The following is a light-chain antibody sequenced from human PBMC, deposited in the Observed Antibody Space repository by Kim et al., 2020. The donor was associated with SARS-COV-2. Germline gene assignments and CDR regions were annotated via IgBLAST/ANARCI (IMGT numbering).Light chain of an antibody. J-gene: IGLJ1*01. Sequence: VTITCSGGISSDGSSYIYGSRQLQRPATTVLICSNNLRTSGVPGRFSGSNSEACTSVAMTGLRSEDEADSYCAAWEDSMSGNYVFGTGTKVTVL. V-gene: IGLV1-47*02. CDR1: ISSDGSSY. CDR3: AAWEDSMSGNYV. CDR2: SNN.